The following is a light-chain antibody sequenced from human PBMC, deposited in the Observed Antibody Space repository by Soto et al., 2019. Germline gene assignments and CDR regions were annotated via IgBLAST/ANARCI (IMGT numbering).Light chain of an antibody. J-gene: IGKJ4*01. Sequence: DIQMTQSPSTLSASVGDRVTITCRASQSISSWLAWYQKKPGKDPKLLIYAASSLQSGVPSRFSGSGSGTDFTLTISRLQTEDFATYYCQQANSFTLTFGGGTKVDIK. V-gene: IGKV1-12*01. CDR1: QSISSW. CDR2: AAS. CDR3: QQANSFTLT.